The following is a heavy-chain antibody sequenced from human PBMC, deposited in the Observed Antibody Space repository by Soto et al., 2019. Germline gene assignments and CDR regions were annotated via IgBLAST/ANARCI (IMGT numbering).Heavy chain of an antibody. V-gene: IGHV3-30*03. D-gene: IGHD3-10*02. CDR2: ISYDGRDI. CDR3: AIVRVADSSLDH. CDR1: GFIFSNYG. J-gene: IGHJ4*02. Sequence: QVQLVESGGGVVQPGRSLRLSCVGSGFIFSNYGMHWVRQAPGKGLEWVAFISYDGRDILYADSVKGRFTISRDNSKSTLFLHMNRPTAEDTAIYFCAIVRVADSSLDHWGQGTLVTVSS.